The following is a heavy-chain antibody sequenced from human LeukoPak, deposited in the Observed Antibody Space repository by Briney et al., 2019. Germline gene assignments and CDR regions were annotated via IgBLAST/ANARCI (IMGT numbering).Heavy chain of an antibody. D-gene: IGHD3-22*01. J-gene: IGHJ4*02. V-gene: IGHV3-30*02. CDR3: AKDRTSSGYYRGLDY. Sequence: PGGSLRLSCAASGFTFGSYGMHWVRQAPGKGLEWVAFTRYDGSIKYYADSVKGRFTISRDNSKNTLYLQMNSLRAEDTAMYYCAKDRTSSGYYRGLDYWGQGTLVTVSS. CDR2: TRYDGSIK. CDR1: GFTFGSYG.